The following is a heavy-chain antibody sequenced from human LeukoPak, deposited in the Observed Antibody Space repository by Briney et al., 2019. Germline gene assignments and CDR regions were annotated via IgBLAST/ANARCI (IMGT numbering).Heavy chain of an antibody. J-gene: IGHJ4*02. CDR2: ISYDGSDK. CDR1: GFTFSSYG. D-gene: IGHD6-19*01. CDR3: AKDAFSSGWELFDY. Sequence: GCSLRLSCAASGFTFSSYGMQWVRQAPGKGLEWLAVISYDGSDKYYADSVKGRFTISRDNSKNTLYLQMNSLRAEDTAVYSCAKDAFSSGWELFDYWGQGTLVTVSS. V-gene: IGHV3-30*18.